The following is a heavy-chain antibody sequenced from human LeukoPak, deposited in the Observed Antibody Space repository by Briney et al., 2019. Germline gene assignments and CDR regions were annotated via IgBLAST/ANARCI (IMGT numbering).Heavy chain of an antibody. CDR2: IYSGGST. CDR3: ARDGYDSSGYFIFDY. CDR1: GFSFSSYG. Sequence: GGSLRLSCAASGFSFSSYGMSWVRRAPGKGLEWVSVIYSGGSTYYADSVKGRFTISRDNSKNTLYLQMNSLRAEDTAVYYCARDGYDSSGYFIFDYWGQGTLVTVSS. J-gene: IGHJ4*02. D-gene: IGHD3-22*01. V-gene: IGHV3-53*01.